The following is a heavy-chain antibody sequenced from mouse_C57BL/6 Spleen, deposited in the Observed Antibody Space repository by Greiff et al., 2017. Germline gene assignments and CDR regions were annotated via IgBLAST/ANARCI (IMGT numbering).Heavy chain of an antibody. CDR1: GYSITSGYY. D-gene: IGHD2-12*01. CDR3: ARYYRYFDV. V-gene: IGHV3-6*01. CDR2: ISYDGSN. J-gene: IGHJ1*03. Sequence: EVKLMESGPGLVKPSQSLSLTCSVTGYSITSGYYWNWIRQFPGNKLEWMGYISYDGSNNYNPSLKNRISITRDTSKNQFFLKLNSVTTEDTATYYCARYYRYFDVWGTGTTVTVSS.